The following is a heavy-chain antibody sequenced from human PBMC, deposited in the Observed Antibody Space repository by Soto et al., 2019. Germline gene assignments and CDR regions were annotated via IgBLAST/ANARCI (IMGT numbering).Heavy chain of an antibody. J-gene: IGHJ6*02. V-gene: IGHV1-3*01. D-gene: IGHD2-2*01. Sequence: GASVKVSCKASGYTFASYAMHWVRQAPGQRLEWMGWINAGNGSTKYSQKFQGRVTITRDTSASTAYMELSSLRSEDTAVYYCARESGGIVGCISTSCYPLPHYYYYYGMDVWGQGTTVTVSS. CDR3: ARESGGIVGCISTSCYPLPHYYYYYGMDV. CDR1: GYTFASYA. CDR2: INAGNGST.